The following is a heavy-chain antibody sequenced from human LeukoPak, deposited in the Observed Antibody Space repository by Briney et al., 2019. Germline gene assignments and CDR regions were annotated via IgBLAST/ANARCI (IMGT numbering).Heavy chain of an antibody. CDR3: ARGRGDLAARAFDI. Sequence: SQTLSLTCAISGDSVSSNSPSWSWIRQSPSRGLEWLGRAYYRSKWSNDYAGSVRSRITINPDTTKNQFSLLLNSVTPEDTAIYYCARGRGDLAARAFDIWGQGTMVTVSS. J-gene: IGHJ3*02. CDR2: AYYRSKWSN. D-gene: IGHD6-6*01. CDR1: GDSVSSNSPS. V-gene: IGHV6-1*01.